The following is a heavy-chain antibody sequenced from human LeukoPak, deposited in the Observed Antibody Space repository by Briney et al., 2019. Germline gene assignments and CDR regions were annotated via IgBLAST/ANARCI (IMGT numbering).Heavy chain of an antibody. CDR2: IGSSGSYT. Sequence: GGSLRLSCAASGFTFSDYYMSWIRQAPGKGLEWVSYIGSSGSYTNYADSVRGRFTISRDNAKNSLDLQMNSLRAEDAAVYYCLGYCSGGSCYSGGNWGQGTLVTVSS. CDR3: LGYCSGGSCYSGGN. J-gene: IGHJ4*02. V-gene: IGHV3-11*06. CDR1: GFTFSDYY. D-gene: IGHD2-15*01.